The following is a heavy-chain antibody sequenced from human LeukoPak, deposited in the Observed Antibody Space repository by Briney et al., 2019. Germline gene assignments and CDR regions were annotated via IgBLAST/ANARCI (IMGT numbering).Heavy chain of an antibody. D-gene: IGHD3-10*01. CDR2: ISGSGGST. V-gene: IGHV3-23*01. Sequence: GGSLRLSCAASGFTFSSYGMSWVRQAPGKGLEWVSAISGSGGSTYYADSVKGRFTISRDNAKNSLYLQMNSLRAEDTALYYCARASNYYGSGTYYYYMDVWGKGTTVTVSS. J-gene: IGHJ6*03. CDR3: ARASNYYGSGTYYYYMDV. CDR1: GFTFSSYG.